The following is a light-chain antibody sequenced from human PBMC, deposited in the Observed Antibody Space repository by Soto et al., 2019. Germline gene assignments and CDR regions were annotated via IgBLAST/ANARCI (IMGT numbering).Light chain of an antibody. CDR1: SSNIGSNS. CDR2: RNN. CDR3: AAWDDSLDGGV. J-gene: IGLJ3*02. Sequence: QSVLTQPPSASGTPGQRVTISCSGSSSNIGSNSVNWYRQLPGTAPKLLIYRNNQRPSGVPDRFSGSKSGTSASLASSGLQSEDEADYYCAAWDDSLDGGVFGGGTKVTVL. V-gene: IGLV1-44*01.